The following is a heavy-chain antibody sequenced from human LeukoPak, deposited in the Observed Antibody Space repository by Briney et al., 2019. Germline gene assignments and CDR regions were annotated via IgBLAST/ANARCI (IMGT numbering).Heavy chain of an antibody. J-gene: IGHJ4*02. V-gene: IGHV3-11*04. CDR3: ARDYYDSSGYYYFDY. CDR1: GFTFSDYY. Sequence: GGSLRLSCAASGFTFSDYYMSWIRQAPGKGLEWVSYISSSGSTIYYADSVKGRFTISRDNAKNSLYLQMNSVRAEDTAVYYCARDYYDSSGYYYFDYWGQGTLVTVSS. D-gene: IGHD3-22*01. CDR2: ISSSGSTI.